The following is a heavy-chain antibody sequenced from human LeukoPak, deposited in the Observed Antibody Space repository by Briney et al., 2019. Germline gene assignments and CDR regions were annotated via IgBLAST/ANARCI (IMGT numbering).Heavy chain of an antibody. CDR1: GYTFTNYY. J-gene: IGHJ5*02. D-gene: IGHD1-26*01. Sequence: ASVKVSCKASGYTFTNYYIHWVRQAPGQGLECMGIINRSGGSTSYAQKFQGRVTMTRDMSTSTVYMELSSLRSEDTAVYYCARGGVGATTYVWFDPWGQGTLVTVSS. CDR2: INRSGGST. V-gene: IGHV1-46*01. CDR3: ARGGVGATTYVWFDP.